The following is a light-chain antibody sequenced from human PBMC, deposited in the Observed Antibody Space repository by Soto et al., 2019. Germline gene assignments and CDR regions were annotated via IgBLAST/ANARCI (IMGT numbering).Light chain of an antibody. CDR1: HGIGTA. V-gene: IGKV3-15*01. CDR3: QRYNNWPLT. J-gene: IGKJ4*01. CDR2: GAS. Sequence: EIVMTQSPATLSVSPGEGATLSCRASHGIGTALAWYQQKPGQTPRLLMYGASIRATGVPARFSGSASGTEFTLTITSLQSEDFAVYYCQRYNNWPLTFGGGTKVDIK.